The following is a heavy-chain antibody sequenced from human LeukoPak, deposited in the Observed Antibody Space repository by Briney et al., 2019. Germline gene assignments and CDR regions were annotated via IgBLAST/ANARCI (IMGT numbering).Heavy chain of an antibody. CDR3: ARGGPYDPSGLGRDTFDV. Sequence: SGGSLRLSCAASGFTFSNYDMLWVRQVKGRGREWVSNIGTGEDTYYRDFVKGRFTISRENAKNSLYLQMNSLRGGDTALYYCARGGPYDPSGLGRDTFDVWGHGTVVTVSS. D-gene: IGHD3-22*01. CDR2: IGTGEDT. J-gene: IGHJ3*01. CDR1: GFTFSNYD. V-gene: IGHV3-13*01.